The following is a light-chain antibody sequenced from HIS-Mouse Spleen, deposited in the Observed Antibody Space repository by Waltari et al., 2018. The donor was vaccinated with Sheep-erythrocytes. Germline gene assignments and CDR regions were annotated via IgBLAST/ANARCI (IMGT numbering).Light chain of an antibody. Sequence: QSALTQPRSVSGSPGQSVTISCTGTSSDVGGYNYVSWYQQHQGKAPKLMIYDVSKRPSGVPDRFSGSKSGTTASLTISVLQAEDEADYYCCSYAGSYNHVFATGTKVTVL. CDR1: SSDVGGYNY. V-gene: IGLV2-11*01. J-gene: IGLJ1*01. CDR2: DVS. CDR3: CSYAGSYNHV.